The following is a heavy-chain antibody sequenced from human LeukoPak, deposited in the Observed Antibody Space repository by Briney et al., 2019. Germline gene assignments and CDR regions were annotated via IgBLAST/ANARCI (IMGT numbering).Heavy chain of an antibody. CDR2: ISYDGSNK. Sequence: GGSLRLSCAASGFTFSSYGMHWVRQAPGKGLEWVAVISYDGSNKYYADSVKGRFTISRDNSKNTLYLQMNSLRAEDTDVYYCAKTLRVAYYYYYMDAWGKGTTVTVSS. V-gene: IGHV3-30*18. CDR3: AKTLRVAYYYYYMDA. J-gene: IGHJ6*03. D-gene: IGHD3-3*01. CDR1: GFTFSSYG.